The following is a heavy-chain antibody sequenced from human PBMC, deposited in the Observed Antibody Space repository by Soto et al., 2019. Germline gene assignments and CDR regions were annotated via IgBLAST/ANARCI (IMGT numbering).Heavy chain of an antibody. J-gene: IGHJ6*02. V-gene: IGHV6-1*01. CDR1: GDSVSSNSAA. CDR3: ARDLLRSIVVVPAAITTVVYYYYGMDV. D-gene: IGHD2-2*02. CDR2: TYYRSKWYN. Sequence: SQTLSLTCGISGDSVSSNSAAWNWIRHSASRVLEWLGRTYYRSKWYNDYAVSVKSRITINPDTSKNQFSLQLNSVTPEDTAVYYCARDLLRSIVVVPAAITTVVYYYYGMDVWGQGTTVTVSS.